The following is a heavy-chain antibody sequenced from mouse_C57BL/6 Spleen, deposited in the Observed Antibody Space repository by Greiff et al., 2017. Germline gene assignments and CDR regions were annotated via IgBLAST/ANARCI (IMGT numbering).Heavy chain of an antibody. J-gene: IGHJ3*01. CDR3: AREEDYGNIFAY. D-gene: IGHD2-1*01. V-gene: IGHV1-80*01. CDR1: GYAFSSYW. CDR2: IYPGDGDT. Sequence: LQQSGASVKISCKASGYAFSSYWMNWVKQRPGKGLEWIGQIYPGDGDTNYNGKFKGKATLTADKSSSTAYMQLSSLTSEDSAVYFCAREEDYGNIFAYWGQGTLVTVSA.